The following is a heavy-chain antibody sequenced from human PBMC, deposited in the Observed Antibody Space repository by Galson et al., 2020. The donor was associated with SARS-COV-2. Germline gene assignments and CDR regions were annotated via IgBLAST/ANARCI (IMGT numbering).Heavy chain of an antibody. CDR1: GFTFSSYG. V-gene: IGHV3-30*03. CDR2: ISYDGSNK. CDR3: ARDRGYSYGETLLDY. D-gene: IGHD5-18*01. J-gene: IGHJ4*02. Sequence: GESLKISCAASGFTFSSYGMHWVRQASGKGLEWVAVISYDGSNKYYADSVKGRFTISRDNSKNTLYLQMNSLRAEDTAVYYCARDRGYSYGETLLDYWGQGTLVTVSS.